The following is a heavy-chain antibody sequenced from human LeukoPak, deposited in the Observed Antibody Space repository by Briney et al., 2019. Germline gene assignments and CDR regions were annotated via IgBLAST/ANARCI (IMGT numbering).Heavy chain of an antibody. V-gene: IGHV3-23*01. CDR3: AKDRLRYYGSGSYYPMDV. CDR1: GFTLSSYG. CDR2: ISGSGGST. Sequence: GGSLRLSCAASGFTLSSYGMSWVRQAPGKGPEWVSAISGSGGSTYYADSVKGRFTISRDNSKNTLYLQMNSLRAEDTAVYYCAKDRLRYYGSGSYYPMDVWGKGTTVTISS. J-gene: IGHJ6*03. D-gene: IGHD3-10*01.